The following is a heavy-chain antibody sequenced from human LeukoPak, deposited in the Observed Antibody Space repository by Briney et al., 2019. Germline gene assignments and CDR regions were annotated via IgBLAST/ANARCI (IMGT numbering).Heavy chain of an antibody. CDR2: IYTSGST. Sequence: PSETLSLTCTVSGGSISSYYWSWIRQPAGKGLEWIGRIYTSGSTNYNPSLKSRVTMSVDTSKNQFSLKLSSVTAADTAVYYCARGPYSSSLGGIDYWGQGTLVTVFS. J-gene: IGHJ4*02. CDR1: GGSISSYY. V-gene: IGHV4-4*07. CDR3: ARGPYSSSLGGIDY. D-gene: IGHD6-13*01.